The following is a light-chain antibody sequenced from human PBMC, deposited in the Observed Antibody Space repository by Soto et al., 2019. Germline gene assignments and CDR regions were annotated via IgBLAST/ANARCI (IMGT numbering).Light chain of an antibody. CDR1: QGIDSS. CDR3: QQLHDYPIT. CDR2: AAS. Sequence: ILFTPSPSSLSASVGDRGTIRCRASQGIDSSFAWYQQKPGKAPKLLIYAASSLQSGVPSRFSGSGSGTDFTLTISSLQPEDFATYYCQQLHDYPITFGQGTRLEIK. J-gene: IGKJ5*01. V-gene: IGKV1-9*01.